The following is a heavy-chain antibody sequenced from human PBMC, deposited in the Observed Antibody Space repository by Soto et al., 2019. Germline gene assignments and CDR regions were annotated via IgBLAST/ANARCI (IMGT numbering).Heavy chain of an antibody. CDR1: GFTFSSYA. V-gene: IGHV3-23*01. D-gene: IGHD4-17*01. J-gene: IGHJ3*02. CDR3: AKHRAWTLTTHSDI. CDR2: ITGSGGRT. Sequence: EVQLLESGGCLVQPGGYLRLSCAASGFTFSSYAMTWVRQAAGKGLEWVSGITGSGGRTNYADSVKSRFTISRDNFKNTVYGEMNNLRAEDTAIYYCAKHRAWTLTTHSDIWGQGTTVTVSS.